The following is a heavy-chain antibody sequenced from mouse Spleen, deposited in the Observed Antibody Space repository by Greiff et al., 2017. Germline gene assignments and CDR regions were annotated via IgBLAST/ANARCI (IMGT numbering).Heavy chain of an antibody. Sequence: QVQLQQPGAELVMPGASVKLSCKASGYTFTSYWMHWVKQRPGQGLEWIGEIDPSDSYTNYNQKFKGKATLTVDKSSSTAYMQLSSLTSEDSAVYYCARSEVYYDYGAFAYWGQGTLVTVSA. CDR3: ARSEVYYDYGAFAY. CDR1: GYTFTSYW. CDR2: IDPSDSYT. V-gene: IGHV1-69*01. D-gene: IGHD2-4*01. J-gene: IGHJ3*01.